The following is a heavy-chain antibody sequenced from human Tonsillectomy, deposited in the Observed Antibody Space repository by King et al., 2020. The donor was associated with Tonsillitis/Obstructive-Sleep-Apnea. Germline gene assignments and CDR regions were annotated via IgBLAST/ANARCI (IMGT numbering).Heavy chain of an antibody. D-gene: IGHD3-10*01. CDR2: IYHSGST. J-gene: IGHJ4*02. Sequence: VQLQESGPGLVKASGTLSLTCAVSDGSISSPNWWSWVRQPPGKGLEWIGEIYHSGSTNYNPSLQSLFTISVDKSRNHFSLKLNSVTAADTAVYYCARVEGSGSYSPFDSWGRGTLVTVSS. V-gene: IGHV4-4*02. CDR1: DGSISSPNW. CDR3: ARVEGSGSYSPFDS.